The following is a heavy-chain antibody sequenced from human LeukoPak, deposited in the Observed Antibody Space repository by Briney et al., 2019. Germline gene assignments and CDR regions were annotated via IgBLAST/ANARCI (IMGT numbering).Heavy chain of an antibody. CDR2: IRRDGSEK. CDR3: ARGSTSWDY. CDR1: GFTFSTYW. Sequence: GGSLRLSCAASGFTFSTYWMSWVRQAPGKGLEWAADIRRDGSEKFYVDSVKGRFSISRDNAKNSLYLQLNSLRAEDTAVYYCARGSTSWDYWGQGTLVTVSS. J-gene: IGHJ4*02. V-gene: IGHV3-7*01. D-gene: IGHD2-2*01.